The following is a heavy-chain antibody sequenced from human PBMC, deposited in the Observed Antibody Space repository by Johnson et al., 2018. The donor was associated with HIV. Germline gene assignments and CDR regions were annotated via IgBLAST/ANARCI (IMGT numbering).Heavy chain of an antibody. CDR3: ARERSRGGYSGYDYGAFDI. D-gene: IGHD5-12*01. V-gene: IGHV3-11*04. J-gene: IGHJ3*02. CDR2: ISSSGSTI. CDR1: GFTFSDYY. Sequence: QVQLVESGGGLVQPGGSLRLSCAASGFTFSDYYMSWIRQAPGKGLEWVSYISSSGSTIYYMDSVKGRFTISRDNAENSLYLQMTSLRGEDTAVYYCARERSRGGYSGYDYGAFDIWGQGTMVTVSS.